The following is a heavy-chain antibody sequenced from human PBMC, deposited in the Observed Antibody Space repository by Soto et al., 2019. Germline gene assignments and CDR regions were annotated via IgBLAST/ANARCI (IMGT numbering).Heavy chain of an antibody. Sequence: PSETLSLTCTVSGGSISSYYWSWIRQPPGKGLEWIGYIYYSGSTNYNPSLKSRVTISVDTSKNQFSLKLSSVTAADTAVYYCARDKKQQLVYFDYWGQGTLVTVSS. J-gene: IGHJ4*02. CDR1: GGSISSYY. CDR2: IYYSGST. D-gene: IGHD6-13*01. CDR3: ARDKKQQLVYFDY. V-gene: IGHV4-59*12.